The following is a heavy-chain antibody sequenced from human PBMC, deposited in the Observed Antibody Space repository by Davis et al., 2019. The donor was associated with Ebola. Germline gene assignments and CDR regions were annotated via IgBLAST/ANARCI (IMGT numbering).Heavy chain of an antibody. V-gene: IGHV3-23*01. CDR1: GFSFSSYP. D-gene: IGHD3-22*01. J-gene: IGHJ4*02. Sequence: GESLKISCAASGFSFSSYPMSWVRQAPGKGLEWVSGIRGSGGHTYYADSVKGRFTISRDNSKSTLYLQMNSLRADDTAVYYCAKGNRVTYQYDSSDDYWGQGTLVTVSS. CDR2: IRGSGGHT. CDR3: AKGNRVTYQYDSSDDY.